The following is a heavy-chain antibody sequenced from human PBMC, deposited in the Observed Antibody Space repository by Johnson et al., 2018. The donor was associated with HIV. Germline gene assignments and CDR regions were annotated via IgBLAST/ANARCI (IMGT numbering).Heavy chain of an antibody. CDR1: GFTFSSYA. D-gene: IGHD6-6*01. J-gene: IGHJ3*02. CDR2: ISYDGSNK. V-gene: IGHV3-30-3*01. CDR3: ARGPESIEARRDVFDI. Sequence: QVQLVESGGGVVQPGRSLRLSCAASGFTFSSYAMHWVRQAPGKGLEWVAVISYDGSNKYYADSVKGRFTISRDNSKNSVFLQMNSLRAEDTAVYYCARGPESIEARRDVFDIWGQGTMVTVSS.